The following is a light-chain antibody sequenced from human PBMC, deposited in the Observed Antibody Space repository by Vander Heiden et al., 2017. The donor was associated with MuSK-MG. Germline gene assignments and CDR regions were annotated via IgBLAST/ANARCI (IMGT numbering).Light chain of an antibody. Sequence: DIQMTQSPSSLSASVGDRVTITCRASQGISNSLAWYQQKPGKAPKLLLYAASRLESGVPSRFSGSGYGTDYTLTISSRQPEDFASYYCQQYDSTPPSTFGQGTKLEIK. J-gene: IGKJ2*01. V-gene: IGKV1-NL1*01. CDR3: QQYDSTPPST. CDR2: AAS. CDR1: QGISNS.